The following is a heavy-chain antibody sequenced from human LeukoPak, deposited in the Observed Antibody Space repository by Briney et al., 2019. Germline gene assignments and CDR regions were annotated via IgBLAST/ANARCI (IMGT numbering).Heavy chain of an antibody. J-gene: IGHJ4*02. D-gene: IGHD3-16*01. V-gene: IGHV4-39*02. CDR3: ARLVLSYGNAFDH. CDR2: INYSGNT. CDR1: GGSISGSDYY. Sequence: SETLSLTCTDSGGSISGSDYYWCWIRQPPGKGLEWIGSINYSGNTFYDSSLKSRVTISVDTSKNHFSLRLTSVTAADTAVYYCARLVLSYGNAFDHWGQGALVTVSS.